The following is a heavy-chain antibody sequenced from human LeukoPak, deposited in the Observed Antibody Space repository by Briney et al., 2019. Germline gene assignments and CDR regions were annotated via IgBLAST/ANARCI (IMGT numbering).Heavy chain of an antibody. D-gene: IGHD6-19*01. J-gene: IGHJ4*02. CDR2: ISWNSGTI. CDR3: AKDNRRHYTSGPTPDSLH. Sequence: GGSLRLSCAGSGFIFNNYAMHWVRQPPGKGLEWVSGISWNSGTIDYADSVRGRFTISRDNAKNSLYLQMDSLRVEDTAFYYCAKDNRRHYTSGPTPDSLHWGQGALVTVSS. V-gene: IGHV3-9*01. CDR1: GFIFNNYA.